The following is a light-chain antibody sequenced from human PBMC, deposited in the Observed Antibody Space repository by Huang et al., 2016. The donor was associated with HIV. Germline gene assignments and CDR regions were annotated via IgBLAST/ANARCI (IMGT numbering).Light chain of an antibody. J-gene: IGKJ3*01. CDR1: ESVKSNY. CDR3: QQYGTSPT. Sequence: ENVLTQSPGTLSLSPGERATLSCRASESVKSNYLAWYQKKPGQAPRLLIYDTSRRATCLPDRFSGSGSGTDFILTISRLEPEDFAMYYCQQYGTSPTFGPGTKVDTK. V-gene: IGKV3-20*01. CDR2: DTS.